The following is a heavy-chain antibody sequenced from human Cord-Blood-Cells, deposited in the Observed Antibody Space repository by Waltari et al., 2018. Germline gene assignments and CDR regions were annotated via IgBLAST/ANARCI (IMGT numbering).Heavy chain of an antibody. CDR3: ARYSPYNRNYWYFDL. V-gene: IGHV5-51*01. CDR1: GSSFTSYC. Sequence: EVQLLQSGAEVTKTGESLKISRKGSGSSFTSYCIGWVRQLPGEGLEWMGITYPGDSDTTYSPPFQAQVTISADKSISTAYLQGGSLKASDTAMYYCARYSPYNRNYWYFDLWGRGTLVTVSS. J-gene: IGHJ2*01. CDR2: TYPGDSDT. D-gene: IGHD1-20*01.